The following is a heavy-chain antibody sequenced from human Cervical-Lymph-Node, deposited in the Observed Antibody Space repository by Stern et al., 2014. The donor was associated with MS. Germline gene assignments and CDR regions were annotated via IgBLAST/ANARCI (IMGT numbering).Heavy chain of an antibody. CDR3: ARPGLARFDY. Sequence: EVQLVESGGGLVKPGGSLRLSCAASGFTFSSYSMNWVRQAPGKGLEWVSSISSSSSYIYYADSVKGRFTISRDNAKNSLYLQLXXXXAEDTAVYYCARPGLARFDYWGQGTLVTVXS. V-gene: IGHV3-21*01. J-gene: IGHJ4*02. CDR1: GFTFSSYS. CDR2: ISSSSSYI.